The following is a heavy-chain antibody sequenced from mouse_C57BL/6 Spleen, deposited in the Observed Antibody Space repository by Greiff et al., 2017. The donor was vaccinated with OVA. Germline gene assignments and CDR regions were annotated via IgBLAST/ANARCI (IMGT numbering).Heavy chain of an antibody. CDR3: ARYYGT. V-gene: IGHV3-6*01. D-gene: IGHD1-1*01. J-gene: IGHJ3*01. CDR1: GYSITSGYY. CDR2: MSYDGSN. Sequence: EVKLMESGPGLVKPSQSLSLTCSVTGYSITSGYYWNWIRQFPGNKLEWMGYMSYDGSNNYNPSLKNRISITRDTSKNQFFLKLNSVTTEDTATYYCARYYGTWGQGTLVTVSA.